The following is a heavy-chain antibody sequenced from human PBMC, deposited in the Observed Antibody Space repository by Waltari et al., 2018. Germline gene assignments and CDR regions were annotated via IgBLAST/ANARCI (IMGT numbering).Heavy chain of an antibody. CDR1: EFTFNQYA. Sequence: EVHLSESGGGLVHPGGSLRLSCAASEFTFNQYALIWVCKAPGKGLEWVSGISSSGCVTYYADSVKGRFTISRDNFNNILYLQMSSLRVDDTALYYCVKERGDSSTWYFYYGIDVWGQGTTVIVSS. CDR2: ISSSGCVT. J-gene: IGHJ6*02. CDR3: VKERGDSSTWYFYYGIDV. D-gene: IGHD6-13*01. V-gene: IGHV3-23*01.